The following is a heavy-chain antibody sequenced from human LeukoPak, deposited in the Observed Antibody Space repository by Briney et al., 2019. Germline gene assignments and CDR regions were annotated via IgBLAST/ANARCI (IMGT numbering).Heavy chain of an antibody. J-gene: IGHJ4*02. CDR3: AKEILLWFGEIPYFDY. CDR2: ISYDGSNK. D-gene: IGHD3-10*01. CDR1: GFTFSSYG. Sequence: PGGSLRLSCAASGFTFSSYGMHWVRQAPGKGLEWVAVISYDGSNKYYADSVKGRFTISRDNSKNTLYLQMNSLRAEDTAVYYRAKEILLWFGEIPYFDYWGQGTLVTVSS. V-gene: IGHV3-30*18.